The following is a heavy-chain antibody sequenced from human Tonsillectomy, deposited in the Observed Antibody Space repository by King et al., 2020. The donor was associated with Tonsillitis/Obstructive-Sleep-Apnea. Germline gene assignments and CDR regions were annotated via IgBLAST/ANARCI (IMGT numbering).Heavy chain of an antibody. CDR2: ISYDGSNK. V-gene: IGHV3-30*04. J-gene: IGHJ3*02. Sequence: VQLVESGGGVVQPGRSLRLSCAASGFTFSSYAMHWVRQAPGKGLEWVAVISYDGSNKYYADSVKGRFTISRDNSKNTLYLQMNSLRAEDTAVYYCARDRGIRDAFEICGQGTMVTVSS. CDR3: ARDRGIRDAFEI. CDR1: GFTFSSYA.